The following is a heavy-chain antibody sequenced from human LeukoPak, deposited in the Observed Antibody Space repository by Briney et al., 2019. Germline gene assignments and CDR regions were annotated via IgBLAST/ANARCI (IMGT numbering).Heavy chain of an antibody. CDR1: GYTFTSYD. V-gene: IGHV1-8*01. CDR3: ARGPNYYYHMDV. Sequence: ASVKVSCKASGYTFTSYDIKWVRQATGQGLERMGWLNPNSGNTGYAQKFQGRVTVTRDTSISTAYMELTGLRSEDTGVYYCARGPNYYYHMDVWGKGTTVTVSS. CDR2: LNPNSGNT. J-gene: IGHJ6*03.